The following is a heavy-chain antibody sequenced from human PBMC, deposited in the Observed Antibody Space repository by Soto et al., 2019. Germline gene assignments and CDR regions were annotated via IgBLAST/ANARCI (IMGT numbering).Heavy chain of an antibody. J-gene: IGHJ4*02. V-gene: IGHV1-46*01. CDR3: AKPGFGVVTYFDY. CDR2: INPSGGST. Sequence: ASVKVSCKASGYTFTTYYMHWVRQAPGQGLEWMGIINPSGGSTRYAQKFQGRVTMTRDTSTSTVYMELSSLRSEDTAVYYCAKPGFGVVTYFDYWGQGTLVTVSS. CDR1: GYTFTTYY. D-gene: IGHD2-21*02.